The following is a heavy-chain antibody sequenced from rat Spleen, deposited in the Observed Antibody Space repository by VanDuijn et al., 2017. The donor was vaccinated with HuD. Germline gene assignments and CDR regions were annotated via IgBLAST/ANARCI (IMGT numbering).Heavy chain of an antibody. J-gene: IGHJ3*01. CDR2: IWTGGST. V-gene: IGHV2-43*01. CDR1: GFSLTSYH. CDR3: TREGYNNWGAFAY. Sequence: QVQLKESGPGLVQPSQTLSLTCTVSGFSLTSYHVSWVRQPPGKGLEWMGVIWTGGSTAYNSALKSRLSISRHTSKSQVFLKMNSLQTEDTAIYFCTREGYNNWGAFAYWGQGTLVTVSS. D-gene: IGHD1-10*01.